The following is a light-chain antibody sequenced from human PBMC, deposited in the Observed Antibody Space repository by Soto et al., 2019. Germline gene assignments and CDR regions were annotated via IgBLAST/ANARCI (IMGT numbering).Light chain of an antibody. Sequence: QSALTQPASVSGSPGQSITISCTGTSSDFGNYNLVSWYQQHPGKVPKLILFEVNKRPSGVSGRFSGSKSGNTASLTISGLQAEDEADYFCQSYDGTLTGVIFGGGTKLTVL. J-gene: IGLJ2*01. CDR2: EVN. CDR3: QSYDGTLTGVI. CDR1: SSDFGNYNL. V-gene: IGLV2-23*02.